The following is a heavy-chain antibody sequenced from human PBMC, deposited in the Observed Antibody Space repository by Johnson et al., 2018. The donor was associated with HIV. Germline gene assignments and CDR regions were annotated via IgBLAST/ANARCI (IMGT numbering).Heavy chain of an antibody. D-gene: IGHD5-24*01. J-gene: IGHJ3*02. CDR1: GFTFSSYW. CDR3: AKDGDEGDEADGTKGAIDI. Sequence: VQLVESGGGLVKPGGSLRLSCAASGFTFSSYWMSWVRQAPGKGLEWLSVLYSDGRTYYADSVKGRFTISRDDARNTLYLQMNSLRVEDTALYYCAKDGDEGDEADGTKGAIDIWGQGTMVTVSS. CDR2: LYSDGRT. V-gene: IGHV3-66*02.